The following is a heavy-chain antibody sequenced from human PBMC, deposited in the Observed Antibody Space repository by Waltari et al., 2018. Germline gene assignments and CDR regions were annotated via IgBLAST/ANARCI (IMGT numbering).Heavy chain of an antibody. V-gene: IGHV1-3*01. Sequence: QVQLVQSGAEVKKPGASVKVSCKASGYTFTSYAMHWVRQAPGQRLEWMGWFNAGNGNTKYSQKFQGRVTITRDTSASTAYMEPSSLRSEDTAVYYCARGIRFLEWLSQFDPWGQGTLVTVSS. CDR3: ARGIRFLEWLSQFDP. J-gene: IGHJ5*02. CDR1: GYTFTSYA. D-gene: IGHD3-3*01. CDR2: FNAGNGNT.